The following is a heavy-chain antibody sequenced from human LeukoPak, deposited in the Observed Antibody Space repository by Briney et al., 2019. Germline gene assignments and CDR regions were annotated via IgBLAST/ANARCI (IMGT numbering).Heavy chain of an antibody. J-gene: IGHJ4*02. CDR3: ARLEATPL. Sequence: GESLKTSCKGSGYSFNTYWIAWVRQMPGKGLEWMGIIYPGDSDTRYSPSFQGQVTISADKSISTAYLQWSGLKASDTAMYYCARLEATPLWGQGTLVTVSS. CDR1: GYSFNTYW. V-gene: IGHV5-51*01. D-gene: IGHD5-12*01. CDR2: IYPGDSDT.